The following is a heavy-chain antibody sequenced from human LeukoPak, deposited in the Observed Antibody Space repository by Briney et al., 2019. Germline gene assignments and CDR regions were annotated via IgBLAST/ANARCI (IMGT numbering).Heavy chain of an antibody. Sequence: SETLSLTCNVSGYSISTGYYWGWIRQPPGKGLEWIGKIYHSGKTYYNLSLKSRATISIDTSKNQFSLKLSSVTAADTAVYYCARAFSIAARPWDYWGRGTLVTVSS. V-gene: IGHV4-38-2*02. J-gene: IGHJ4*02. CDR3: ARAFSIAARPWDY. D-gene: IGHD6-6*01. CDR1: GYSISTGYY. CDR2: IYHSGKT.